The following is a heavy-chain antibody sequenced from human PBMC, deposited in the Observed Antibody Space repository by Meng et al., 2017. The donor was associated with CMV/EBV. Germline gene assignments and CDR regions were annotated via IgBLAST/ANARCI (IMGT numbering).Heavy chain of an antibody. D-gene: IGHD6-19*01. Sequence: QVQLWQSGVEMKKPGASVKDSCTTSGFTFSDYYLHWVRQAPGQGLEWMGWVNSNNDATNYARKFQGRVSMTRDTSISTAHMELSRLMSDDTAVYYCVRSSGWSLFDYWGQGTLVTVSS. CDR1: GFTFSDYY. V-gene: IGHV1-2*02. J-gene: IGHJ4*02. CDR2: VNSNNDAT. CDR3: VRSSGWSLFDY.